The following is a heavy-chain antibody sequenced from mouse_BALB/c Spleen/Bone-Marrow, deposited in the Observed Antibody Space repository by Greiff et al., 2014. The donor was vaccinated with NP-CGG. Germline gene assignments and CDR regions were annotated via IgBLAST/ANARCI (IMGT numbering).Heavy chain of an antibody. CDR1: GFAFSSYD. V-gene: IGHV5-12-1*01. J-gene: IGHJ1*01. D-gene: IGHD4-1*01. CDR2: ISSGGGST. Sequence: DVHLVESGGGLVKPGGSLKLSCAVSGFAFSSYDMSWVRQTPEKRLEWVAYISSGGGSTYYPDIVKGRFTISRDNAKNTLYLQMSSLKSEDTAMYYCARHKLGRWYVDVWGAGTTVTVSS. CDR3: ARHKLGRWYVDV.